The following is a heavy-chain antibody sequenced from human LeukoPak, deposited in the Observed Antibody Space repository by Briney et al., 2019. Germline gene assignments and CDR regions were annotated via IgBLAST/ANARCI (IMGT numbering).Heavy chain of an antibody. CDR3: ARSIAARALDY. D-gene: IGHD6-6*01. Sequence: GASVKVSCKASGGTFSSYAISWVRQAPGQGLEWMGGIIPIFGTANYAQKFQGRVTITADKSTSTAYMELSSLRSEDTAVYYCARSIAARALDYWGQGTLVTVSS. J-gene: IGHJ4*02. CDR2: IIPIFGTA. V-gene: IGHV1-69*06. CDR1: GGTFSSYA.